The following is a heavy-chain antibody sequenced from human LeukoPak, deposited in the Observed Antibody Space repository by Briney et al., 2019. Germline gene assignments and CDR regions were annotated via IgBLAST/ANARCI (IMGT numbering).Heavy chain of an antibody. CDR2: INSDGSST. V-gene: IGHV3-74*01. D-gene: IGHD2-15*01. Sequence: GGSLRLSCAASGFTFSSYWMHWVRQAPGKGLVWVSRINSDGSSTSYADSVKGRFTISRDNAKNTLYLQMNSLRAEDTAVYYCAREDRYCSGGSCYPEPLGDFDYWGQGTLVTVSS. CDR3: AREDRYCSGGSCYPEPLGDFDY. J-gene: IGHJ4*02. CDR1: GFTFSSYW.